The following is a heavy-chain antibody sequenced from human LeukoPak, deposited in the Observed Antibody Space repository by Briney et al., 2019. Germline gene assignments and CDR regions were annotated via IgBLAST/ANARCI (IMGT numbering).Heavy chain of an antibody. CDR3: ARTTSLTAYGYDY. D-gene: IGHD4-17*01. V-gene: IGHV1-8*03. CDR1: GYTFTSYH. CDR2: INPNTGDR. J-gene: IGHJ4*02. Sequence: VASVTVSCKASGYTFTSYHINWVRQASGQGIEWMGWINPNTGDRGSAQKFQGRFTITRNTSISTAYMELSSLRSEDTAVYFCARTTSLTAYGYDYWGQGTLVTVSS.